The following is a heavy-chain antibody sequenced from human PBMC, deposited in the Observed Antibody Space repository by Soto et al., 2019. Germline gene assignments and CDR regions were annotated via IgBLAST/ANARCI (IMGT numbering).Heavy chain of an antibody. V-gene: IGHV4-34*01. CDR1: GGAFNGYY. CDR2: INHSGTV. CDR3: ARAGAALVRGSIGGFDY. J-gene: IGHJ4*02. D-gene: IGHD3-10*01. Sequence: QVHLQQWGAGLLKPSETLSLTCAVNGGAFNGYYWTWIRQSPGKGLQWIGEINHSGTVDYNPSLRSRVTFSIDTYKNQFSLTLTSVTAADTAVYYCARAGAALVRGSIGGFDYWGQGTLVTVSS.